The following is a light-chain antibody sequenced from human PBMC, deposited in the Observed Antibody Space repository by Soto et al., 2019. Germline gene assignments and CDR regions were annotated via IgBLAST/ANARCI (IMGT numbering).Light chain of an antibody. CDR1: QSLLHSNGYNY. J-gene: IGKJ4*01. CDR2: LGS. V-gene: IGKV2-28*01. Sequence: IVMTQSPLSLPFTPGEPASISCRSSQSLLHSNGYNYLDWYLQKPGQSPQLLIYLGSNRASGVPDRFSGSGSGTDFTLKISRVEAEDVGVYYCMQALQTPLFGGGTKVDI. CDR3: MQALQTPL.